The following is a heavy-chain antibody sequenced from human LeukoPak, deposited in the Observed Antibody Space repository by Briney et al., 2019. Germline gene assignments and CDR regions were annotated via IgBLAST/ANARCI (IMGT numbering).Heavy chain of an antibody. V-gene: IGHV4-59*08. D-gene: IGHD6-19*01. J-gene: IGHJ4*02. CDR3: ARQMSGSSGLDY. CDR1: GGSIRSYY. CDR2: IYYSGST. Sequence: PSETLSLTCTVSGGSIRSYYWSWIRQPPGKGLEWIGYIYYSGSTNYNPSLKSRVTISVDTSKNQLSLQLSSVTAAATAVYYCARQMSGSSGLDYWGQGTLVTVSS.